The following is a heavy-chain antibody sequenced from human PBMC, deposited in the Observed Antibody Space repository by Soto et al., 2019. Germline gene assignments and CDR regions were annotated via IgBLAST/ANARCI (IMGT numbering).Heavy chain of an antibody. Sequence: SETLSLTCTVSGGSISSYYWSWIQQPPGKGLEWIGYIYYSGSTNYNPSLKSRVTISVDTSKNQFSLKLSSVTAADTAMYYCASSNIAAAGFYYYALDVWGRGTTVTVSS. D-gene: IGHD6-13*01. V-gene: IGHV4-59*01. CDR1: GGSISSYY. CDR2: IYYSGST. CDR3: ASSNIAAAGFYYYALDV. J-gene: IGHJ6*02.